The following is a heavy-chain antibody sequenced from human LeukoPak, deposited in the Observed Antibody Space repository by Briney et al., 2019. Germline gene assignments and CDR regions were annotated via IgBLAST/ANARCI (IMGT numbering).Heavy chain of an antibody. CDR1: GGSISSGGYY. CDR2: IYYSGST. J-gene: IGHJ4*02. Sequence: SETLSLTCTVSGGSISSGGYYWSWIRQHPGKGLEWIGYIYYSGSTYYNPSLKSQVTISVDTSKNQFSLKLSSVTAADTAVYYCARDLRKLAPPCVWGQGTLVTVSS. V-gene: IGHV4-31*01. D-gene: IGHD6-13*01. CDR3: ARDLRKLAPPCV.